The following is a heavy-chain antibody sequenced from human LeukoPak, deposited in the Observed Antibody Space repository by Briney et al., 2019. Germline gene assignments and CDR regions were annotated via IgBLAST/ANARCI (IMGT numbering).Heavy chain of an antibody. D-gene: IGHD3-22*01. V-gene: IGHV1-2*02. J-gene: IGHJ4*02. Sequence: ASVKVSCKASGYTFTGYYIHWVRQAPGQGLEWMGWINPNSGGTNYAQKFQGRVTMTRDTSISTAYMELSRLRSDDTAVYYCARVPRDSSGYGYWGQGTLVTVSS. CDR1: GYTFTGYY. CDR3: ARVPRDSSGYGY. CDR2: INPNSGGT.